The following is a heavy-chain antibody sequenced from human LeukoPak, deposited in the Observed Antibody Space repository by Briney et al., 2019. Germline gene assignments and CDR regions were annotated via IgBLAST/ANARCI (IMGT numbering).Heavy chain of an antibody. CDR3: ARRRITIFGVVQMRFDP. V-gene: IGHV4-34*01. J-gene: IGHJ5*02. Sequence: PSETLSLTCAVSGGSFSGFFWTWIRQPPGKGLEWIGEINHSGSTNYNPSLKSRVTISVDTSKNQFSLKLSSVTAADTAVYYCARRRITIFGVVQMRFDPWGQGTLVTVSS. CDR1: GGSFSGFF. D-gene: IGHD3-3*01. CDR2: INHSGST.